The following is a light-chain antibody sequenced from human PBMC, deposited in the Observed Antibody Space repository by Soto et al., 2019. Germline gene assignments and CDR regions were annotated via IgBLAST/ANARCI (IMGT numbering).Light chain of an antibody. Sequence: EIFLTQSPSTLSLSPLEIVSRSSQASQNLHSFLNWYQQRPGQAPRPLIYDGSKRAAGVPDRISGDGSGTDYTLTISSLEPEDFAVYYCQQRTRWPMTFGQGTRLEI. CDR1: QNLHSF. J-gene: IGKJ5*01. CDR3: QQRTRWPMT. V-gene: IGKV3-11*01. CDR2: DGS.